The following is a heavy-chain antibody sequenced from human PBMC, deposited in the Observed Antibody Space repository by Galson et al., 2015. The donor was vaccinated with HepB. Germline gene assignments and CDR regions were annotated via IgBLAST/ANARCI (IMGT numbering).Heavy chain of an antibody. D-gene: IGHD2-2*02. J-gene: IGHJ4*02. CDR1: GFTFSNYA. CDR3: SRGGGFYGSYTEYYFDD. Sequence: SMRLSCAASGFTFSNYAMHWVRQAPGKGLEWVSFISYDGTNKYYTHSVTGRLTISRATSENTLYLQMNSLRPDDSAVYYCSRGGGFYGSYTEYYFDDWGQGTRVTVSS. CDR2: ISYDGTNK. V-gene: IGHV3-30-3*01.